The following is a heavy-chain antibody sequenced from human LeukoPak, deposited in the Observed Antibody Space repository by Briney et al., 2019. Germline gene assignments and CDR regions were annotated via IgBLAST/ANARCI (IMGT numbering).Heavy chain of an antibody. CDR3: ARGRYYFPLGTFDI. Sequence: SETLSLTCAVSGLSFSNYRWTYIRQTPGKGLEWIGEISNTGSTNYNPSLKSRVTLSIDMSKKTFTLNLKSVTAAVTAVHYCARGRYYFPLGTFDIWDQGTMVTVSS. CDR1: GLSFSNYR. D-gene: IGHD2/OR15-2a*01. V-gene: IGHV4-34*01. J-gene: IGHJ3*02. CDR2: ISNTGST.